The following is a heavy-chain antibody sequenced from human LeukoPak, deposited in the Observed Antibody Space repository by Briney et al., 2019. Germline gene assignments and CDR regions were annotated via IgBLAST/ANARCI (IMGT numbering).Heavy chain of an antibody. V-gene: IGHV3-33*01. J-gene: IGHJ6*02. CDR1: GFTFSSYG. CDR2: IWYDGSNK. D-gene: IGHD3-22*01. CDR3: ARDLLKVPRITMIVVAAYGMDV. Sequence: PGGSLRLSCAASGFTFSSYGMHWVRQAPGKGLEWVAVIWYDGSNKYYADSAKGRFTISRDNSKNTLYLQMNSLRAEDTAVYYCARDLLKVPRITMIVVAAYGMDVWGQGTTVTVSS.